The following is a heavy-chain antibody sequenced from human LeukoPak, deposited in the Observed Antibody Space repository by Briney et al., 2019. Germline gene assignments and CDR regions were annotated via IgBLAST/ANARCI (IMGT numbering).Heavy chain of an antibody. CDR3: ARDYDFYCSGGSCYSPRLSDY. V-gene: IGHV3-21*01. CDR2: ISSSSSYI. D-gene: IGHD2-15*01. CDR1: GFTFDDYA. Sequence: PGGSLRLPCAASGFTFDDYAMHWVRQAPGKGLEWVSSISSSSSYIHYADSVKGRFTISRDNAKNSLYLQMNSLRAEDTAVYYCARDYDFYCSGGSCYSPRLSDYWGQGTLVTVSS. J-gene: IGHJ4*02.